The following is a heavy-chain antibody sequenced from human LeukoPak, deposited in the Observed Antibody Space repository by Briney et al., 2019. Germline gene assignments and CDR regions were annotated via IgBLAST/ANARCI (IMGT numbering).Heavy chain of an antibody. V-gene: IGHV1-69*01. CDR1: GGTFSSYA. Sequence: SVKVSCKASGGTFSSYAISWVRQAPGQGLEWMGGIIPIFGTANYAQKFQGRVTITADESTSTAYMELSSLRSEDTVVYYCARGSEIQLWSSNYYYYYYMDVWGKGTTVTVSS. D-gene: IGHD5-18*01. CDR2: IIPIFGTA. J-gene: IGHJ6*03. CDR3: ARGSEIQLWSSNYYYYYYMDV.